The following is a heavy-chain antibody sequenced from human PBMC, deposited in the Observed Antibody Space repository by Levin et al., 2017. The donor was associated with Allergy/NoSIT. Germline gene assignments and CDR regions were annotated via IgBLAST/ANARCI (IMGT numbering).Heavy chain of an antibody. CDR1: GFTFSSYS. D-gene: IGHD2-15*01. J-gene: IGHJ6*02. V-gene: IGHV3-21*01. Sequence: PGGSLRLSCAASGFTFSSYSMNWVRQAPGKGLEWVSSISSSSSYIYYADSVKGRFTISRDNAKNSLYLQMNSLRAEDTAVYYCARLSNYCSGGSCYYYGMDVWGQGTTVTVSS. CDR2: ISSSSSYI. CDR3: ARLSNYCSGGSCYYYGMDV.